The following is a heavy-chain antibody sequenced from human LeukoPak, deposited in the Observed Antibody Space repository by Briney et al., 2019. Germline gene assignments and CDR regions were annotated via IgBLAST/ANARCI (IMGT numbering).Heavy chain of an antibody. D-gene: IGHD1-1*01. J-gene: IGHJ4*02. V-gene: IGHV7-4-1*02. CDR1: GYSFTSYT. CDR2: INTYTGNP. Sequence: ASVKVSCKASGYSFTSYTMTWVRQAPGQGLELMGWINTYTGNPTYAQGFTGRFVLSLDTSVSTAYLLISSLKAEDTAVYYCARKNVEPDRYFDYWGQGTLVTVSS. CDR3: ARKNVEPDRYFDY.